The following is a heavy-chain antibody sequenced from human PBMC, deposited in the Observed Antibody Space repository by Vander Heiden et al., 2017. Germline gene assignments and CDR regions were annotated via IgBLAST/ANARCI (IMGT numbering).Heavy chain of an antibody. CDR1: GGSISPYY. CDR3: AKNRFDLDV. CDR2: IYYSGTT. V-gene: IGHV4-59*01. Sequence: QVQLQESGPGLVKPSETLSLTCTVSGGSISPYYWSWIRQPPGKGLEWIGYIYYSGTTNYNPSLESRVTISVDTSKNQFSLKLSSVTAADTAVYYCAKNRFDLDVWGHGTLVTVSS. J-gene: IGHJ2*01.